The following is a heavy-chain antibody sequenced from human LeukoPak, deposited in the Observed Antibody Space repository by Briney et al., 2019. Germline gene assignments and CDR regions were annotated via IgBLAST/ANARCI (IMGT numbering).Heavy chain of an antibody. CDR2: IYDTGRT. CDR1: GGSISSYY. V-gene: IGHV4-59*01. Sequence: SETLSLTCTVSGGSISSYYWSWIRQAPGKGLECFAYIYDTGRTNHNPSLKRGVTISVDASKNQFSLKLSSVTPADTAVYYCARASGRTFDIWGQGTMVTVSS. D-gene: IGHD6-19*01. CDR3: ARASGRTFDI. J-gene: IGHJ3*02.